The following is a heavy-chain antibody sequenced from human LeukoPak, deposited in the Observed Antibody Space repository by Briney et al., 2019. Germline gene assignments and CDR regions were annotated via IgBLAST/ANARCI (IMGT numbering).Heavy chain of an antibody. CDR2: ISGRTGGT. V-gene: IGHV3-23*01. D-gene: IGHD4-17*01. Sequence: LPGGSLRLSCAASGFTFTTNAMSWVRQAPGKGLEWVSAISGRTGGTYYADSVKGRFTISRDNSKSTLYLQMDSLRAEDTAVYYCAKDRRMTTVTTYFDYWGQGTLVTVSS. J-gene: IGHJ4*02. CDR1: GFTFTTNA. CDR3: AKDRRMTTVTTYFDY.